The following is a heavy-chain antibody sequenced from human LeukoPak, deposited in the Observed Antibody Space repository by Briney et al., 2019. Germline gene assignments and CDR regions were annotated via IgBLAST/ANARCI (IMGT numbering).Heavy chain of an antibody. CDR2: IYYSGST. CDR1: GGSISSYY. D-gene: IGHD6-6*01. CDR3: ARGVIYYSSSTRGVDYYYYMDV. V-gene: IGHV4-59*01. Sequence: SETLSLTCTVSGGSISSYYWSWIRQPPGKGLEWIGYIYYSGSTNYNPSLKSRVTISVDTSKNQFSLKLSSVTAADTAVYYCARGVIYYSSSTRGVDYYYYMDVWGEGTTVTVSS. J-gene: IGHJ6*03.